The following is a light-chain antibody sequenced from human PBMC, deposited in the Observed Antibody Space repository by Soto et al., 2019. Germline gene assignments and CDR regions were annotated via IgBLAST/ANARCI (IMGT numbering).Light chain of an antibody. CDR1: QSVSSSY. CDR3: QQYGSSPRT. V-gene: IGKV3-20*01. CDR2: GAS. Sequence: EIVLTQSPGTLSLSPGERATLSCRASQSVSSSYLAWYQQKPGQAPRLLIYGASSRATGIPDRFSGSGSGTDFPLTISGLGPEDFAVYYCQQYGSSPRTFGQGTKVEIK. J-gene: IGKJ1*01.